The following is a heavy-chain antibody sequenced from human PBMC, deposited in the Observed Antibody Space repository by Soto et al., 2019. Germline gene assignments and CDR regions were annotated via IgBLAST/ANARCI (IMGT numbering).Heavy chain of an antibody. CDR3: ARAATGSYHSAY. CDR1: GYAFTSYG. Sequence: QVQLVQSGPEVKNPGASVRVSCVASGYAFTSYGVNWVRQAPGQGLEWMGWIAPHSGRTTYLPKFQGRVTMTADVSTNTAYIDLRSLKSDDTDIYFCARAATGSYHSAYWGQGTVVTVSS. J-gene: IGHJ4*02. V-gene: IGHV1-18*04. CDR2: IAPHSGRT. D-gene: IGHD3-10*01.